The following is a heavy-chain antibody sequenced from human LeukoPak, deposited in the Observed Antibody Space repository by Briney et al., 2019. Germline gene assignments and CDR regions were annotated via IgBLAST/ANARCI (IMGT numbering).Heavy chain of an antibody. CDR2: IIPLFGTA. CDR3: ASGWANRRDGYNPYYYYYYMDV. D-gene: IGHD5-24*01. J-gene: IGHJ6*03. V-gene: IGHV1-69*05. CDR1: GGTFSSYA. Sequence: SVQVFCKASGGTFSSYAISWVRQAPGQGLEWMGGIIPLFGTANYAQKFQGRVTITTDESTSTAYMELSSLRSEDTAVYYCASGWANRRDGYNPYYYYYYMDVWGKGTTVTVSS.